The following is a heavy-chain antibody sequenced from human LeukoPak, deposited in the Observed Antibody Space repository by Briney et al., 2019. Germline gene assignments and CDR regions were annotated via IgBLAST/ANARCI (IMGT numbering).Heavy chain of an antibody. V-gene: IGHV1-46*01. Sequence: ASVKVSCKASGNTFTSYYMHWVRQAPGQGLEWIGIINPSGGSTSYAQKFQGRVTMTRDTSTSTVYMELSSLRSEDTAVYYCARDGFGGAYPPRHYYYYYGMDVWGQGTTVTVSS. CDR1: GNTFTSYY. D-gene: IGHD3-16*01. J-gene: IGHJ6*02. CDR3: ARDGFGGAYPPRHYYYYYGMDV. CDR2: INPSGGST.